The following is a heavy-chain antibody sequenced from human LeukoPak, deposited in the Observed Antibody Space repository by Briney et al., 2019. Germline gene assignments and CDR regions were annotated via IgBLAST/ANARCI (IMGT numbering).Heavy chain of an antibody. J-gene: IGHJ6*03. V-gene: IGHV4-39*02. D-gene: IGHD3-10*01. CDR3: AREDITMARGVKSRYMDV. Sequence: SETLSLTCTVSGGSISSSSYYWGWIRQPPGKGLEWIGSIYYSGSTYYNPSLKSRVTISVDTSKNQFSLKLSSVTAADTAVYYCAREDITMARGVKSRYMDVWGKGTTVTVSS. CDR2: IYYSGST. CDR1: GGSISSSSYY.